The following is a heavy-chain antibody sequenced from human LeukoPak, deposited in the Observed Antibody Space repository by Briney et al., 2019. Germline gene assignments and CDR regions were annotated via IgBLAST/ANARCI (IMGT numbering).Heavy chain of an antibody. Sequence: GGSLRLSCAASGFTFSSYSMNWVRQAPGKGLEWVSSISSSSSYIYYADSVKGRFTISRDNAKNSLYLQMNSLRAEDTAVYYCARGSGWSGVIDYWGQGTLVTVSS. CDR2: ISSSSSYI. J-gene: IGHJ4*02. D-gene: IGHD6-19*01. CDR1: GFTFSSYS. V-gene: IGHV3-21*01. CDR3: ARGSGWSGVIDY.